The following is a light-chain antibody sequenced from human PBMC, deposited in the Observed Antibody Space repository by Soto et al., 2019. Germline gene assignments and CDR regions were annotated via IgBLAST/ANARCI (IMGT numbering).Light chain of an antibody. CDR3: QQYGTSPPT. J-gene: IGKJ1*01. CDR1: QSINNY. Sequence: EIVLTQSPDTLSLSPGDRATLSCRASQSINNYLAWYQQKPGQAPRLLIYDGSNRATGIPARFSGSGSGTDFTLTISRLEPEDFAVYNCQQYGTSPPTFGQGAKVDI. V-gene: IGKV3-20*01. CDR2: DGS.